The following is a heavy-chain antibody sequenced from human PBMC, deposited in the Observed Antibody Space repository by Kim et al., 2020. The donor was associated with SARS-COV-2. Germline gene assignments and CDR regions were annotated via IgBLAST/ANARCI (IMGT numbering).Heavy chain of an antibody. Sequence: SLKRRATISVDTSKNQFSLKLSSVTAADTAVYYCARSYSSGWYGEITFDYWGQGTLVTVSS. D-gene: IGHD6-19*01. CDR3: ARSYSSGWYGEITFDY. V-gene: IGHV4-39*01. J-gene: IGHJ4*02.